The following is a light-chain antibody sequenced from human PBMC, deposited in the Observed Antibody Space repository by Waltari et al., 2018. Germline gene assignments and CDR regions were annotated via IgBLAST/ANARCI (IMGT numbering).Light chain of an antibody. Sequence: QSALTQPRSVSGSPGQSVTIFCTGTTSDVGGYRYVSWYQQPPGKAPKVLIYDVSKRPSGVPHRFFGSKSGNTASLTISGLQPEDEADYYCCSDAGGSVIFGGGTKLTVL. CDR1: TSDVGGYRY. J-gene: IGLJ2*01. V-gene: IGLV2-11*01. CDR3: CSDAGGSVI. CDR2: DVS.